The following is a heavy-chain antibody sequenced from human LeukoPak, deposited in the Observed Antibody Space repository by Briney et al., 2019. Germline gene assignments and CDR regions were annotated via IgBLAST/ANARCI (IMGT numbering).Heavy chain of an antibody. D-gene: IGHD1-26*01. Sequence: ASVKVSCKASGYTFTNYGISWVRQAPGQGLEWMGWISPYNGKTNYAQKFQGRVTMTTDTSTTTAYMEVRSLRSDDTAVDYCARGGGAAALDFWGQGTLVTVFS. V-gene: IGHV1-18*01. J-gene: IGHJ4*02. CDR1: GYTFTNYG. CDR2: ISPYNGKT. CDR3: ARGGGAAALDF.